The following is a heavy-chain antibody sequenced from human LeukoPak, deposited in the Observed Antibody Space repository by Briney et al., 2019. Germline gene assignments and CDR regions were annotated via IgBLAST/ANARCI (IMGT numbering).Heavy chain of an antibody. CDR1: GGSISSYY. CDR3: ARGIPLGVSLGLERYLTN. CDR2: IYYSGST. Sequence: PSETLSLTCTVSGGSISSYYWSWIRQPPGKGLEWTGYIYYSGSTNYNPSLKSRVTISVDTSKNQFSLKLSSVTAADTAVYYCARGIPLGVSLGLERYLTNWGQGTLVTVSS. V-gene: IGHV4-59*01. J-gene: IGHJ4*02. D-gene: IGHD1-1*01.